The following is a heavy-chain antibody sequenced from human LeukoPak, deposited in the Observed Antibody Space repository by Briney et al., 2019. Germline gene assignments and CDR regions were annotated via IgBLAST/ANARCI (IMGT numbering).Heavy chain of an antibody. V-gene: IGHV1-46*01. CDR2: INPSGGST. Sequence: ASVKVSCKASGYTFTSYYMHWVRQTPGQGLECMVIINPSGGSTSYAQKFQGRVTMTRDTSTSTVYMELSSLRSEDTAVYYCARDPLHDLPDYYYYGMDVWGQGTTVTVSS. J-gene: IGHJ6*02. CDR1: GYTFTSYY. CDR3: ARDPLHDLPDYYYYGMDV.